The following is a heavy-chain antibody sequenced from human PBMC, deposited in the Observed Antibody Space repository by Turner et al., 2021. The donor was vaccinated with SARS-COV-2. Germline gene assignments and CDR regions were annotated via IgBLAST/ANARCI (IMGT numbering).Heavy chain of an antibody. V-gene: IGHV4-39*01. D-gene: IGHD3-10*01. CDR1: GGPIRSSSYY. J-gene: IGHJ6*02. CDR2: IYYSGST. Sequence: QLQLQASGPGLVKPSETLSLTCTVSGGPIRSSSYYWGWIRQPPGKGLEWIGSIYYSGSTYYNPSLKSRVTISVDTSKNQFSLKLSSVTAADTAVYYCASQEALVPSYYYYYYGMDVWGQGTTVTVSS. CDR3: ASQEALVPSYYYYYYGMDV.